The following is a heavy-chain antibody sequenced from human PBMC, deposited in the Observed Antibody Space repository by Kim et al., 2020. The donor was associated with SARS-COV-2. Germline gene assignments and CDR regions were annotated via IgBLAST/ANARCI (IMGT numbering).Heavy chain of an antibody. CDR1: GFTFSSYA. Sequence: GGSLRLSCAASGFTFSSYAMHWVRQAPGKGLEWVAVISYDGSNKYYADSVKGRFTISRDNSKNTLYLQMNSLRAEDTAVYYCAREWSQRWLQSGSPFDYWGQGTLVTVSS. CDR3: AREWSQRWLQSGSPFDY. J-gene: IGHJ4*02. V-gene: IGHV3-30-3*01. D-gene: IGHD3-10*01. CDR2: ISYDGSNK.